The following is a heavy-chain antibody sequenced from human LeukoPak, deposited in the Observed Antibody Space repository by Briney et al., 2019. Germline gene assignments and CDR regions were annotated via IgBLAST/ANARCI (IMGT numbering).Heavy chain of an antibody. CDR3: ARKGAGTSASHFDY. Sequence: GGSLRLSCAVSGFTFSSYAMSWVRQAPGKGLEWVSAISGSGGSTYYADAVKGRFTISRDNAKNALYLQMNSLRAEDTAVYYCARKGAGTSASHFDYWGQGTLVTVSS. D-gene: IGHD6-19*01. V-gene: IGHV3-23*01. CDR2: ISGSGGST. J-gene: IGHJ4*02. CDR1: GFTFSSYA.